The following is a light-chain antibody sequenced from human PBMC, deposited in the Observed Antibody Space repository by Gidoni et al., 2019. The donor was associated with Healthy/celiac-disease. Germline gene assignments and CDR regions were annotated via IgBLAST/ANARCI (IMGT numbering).Light chain of an antibody. CDR2: GAS. CDR1: QSVSSN. J-gene: IGKJ1*01. CDR3: QQYNNWLTWT. V-gene: IGKV3-15*01. Sequence: EIVITQSPATLSVSPGERATPSCSASQSVSSNLAWYQQKPGQAPRLLIYGASTRATGLPARFSGSGSGTEFTLTISSLQSEDFAVYYCQQYNNWLTWTFGQGTKVEIK.